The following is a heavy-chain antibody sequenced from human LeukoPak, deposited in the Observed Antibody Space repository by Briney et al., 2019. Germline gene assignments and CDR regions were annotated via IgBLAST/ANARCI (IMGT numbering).Heavy chain of an antibody. CDR3: ARAPYTDYVLDY. Sequence: AETLSLTCTLSVRSISRYYSRCIRQPPGKGLEWIRYIYYGRTTNYNPSLRSRVSISIDTSKTQFSLKMTSVTAADTAVYYCARAPYTDYVLDYWGQGNLVTVSS. V-gene: IGHV4-59*01. CDR2: IYYGRTT. CDR1: VRSISRYY. J-gene: IGHJ4*02. D-gene: IGHD4-17*01.